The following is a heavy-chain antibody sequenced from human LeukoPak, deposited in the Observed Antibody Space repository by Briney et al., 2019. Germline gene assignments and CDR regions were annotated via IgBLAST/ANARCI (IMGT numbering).Heavy chain of an antibody. Sequence: GGSLRLSCVGSGFSFGAHAMHWVRQIPGKGLEWVAVTSFDSRSKHYADSVEGRFTISRDNPKKTLYLQMGDLREEDTAMYFCARGDHIYGDQSLDTWGQGTLLTVSS. J-gene: IGHJ5*02. CDR3: ARGDHIYGDQSLDT. V-gene: IGHV3-30*04. D-gene: IGHD2-21*02. CDR1: GFSFGAHA. CDR2: TSFDSRSK.